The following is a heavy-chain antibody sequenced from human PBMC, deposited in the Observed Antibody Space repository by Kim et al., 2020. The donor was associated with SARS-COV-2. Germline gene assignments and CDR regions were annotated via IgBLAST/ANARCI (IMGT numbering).Heavy chain of an antibody. D-gene: IGHD6-19*01. Sequence: GGSLRLSCAASGFTFSSYGMHWVRQAPGKGLEWVAVISYDGSNKYYADSVKGRFTISRDNSKNTLYLQMNSLRAEDTAIYYCAKDKLSSGWYSYYGMDVWGQGTTVTVPS. V-gene: IGHV3-30*18. CDR2: ISYDGSNK. J-gene: IGHJ6*02. CDR1: GFTFSSYG. CDR3: AKDKLSSGWYSYYGMDV.